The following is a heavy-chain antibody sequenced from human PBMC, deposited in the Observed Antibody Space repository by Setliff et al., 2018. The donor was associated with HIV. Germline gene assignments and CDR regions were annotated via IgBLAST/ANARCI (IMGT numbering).Heavy chain of an antibody. V-gene: IGHV4-39*02. D-gene: IGHD3-3*01. CDR2: VDNSGSF. Sequence: SETLSLTCSVSGFSIGRTSYNWGWLRQCPGKGLVCIGSVDNSGSFNVSSTLRTLLTISVDTSTNQFYLTLRSVTVADTAVYFCAGVGYYNLWSGYWNDFWGQGMLVTVSS. CDR1: GFSIGRTSYN. J-gene: IGHJ4*02. CDR3: AGVGYYNLWSGYWNDF.